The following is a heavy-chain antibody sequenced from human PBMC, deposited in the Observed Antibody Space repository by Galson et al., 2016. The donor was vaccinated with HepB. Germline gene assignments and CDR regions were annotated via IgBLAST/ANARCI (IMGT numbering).Heavy chain of an antibody. CDR3: ATLLWFGELLYPFDY. J-gene: IGHJ4*02. D-gene: IGHD3-10*01. CDR1: GFSFSSYA. CDR2: ISGSVGST. Sequence: ASGFSFSSYAMSWVRQAPGKGLEWVSSISGSVGSTYYADSVKGRFTISRDNSKNTLYLQMNSLRAEDTAVYYCATLLWFGELLYPFDYWGQGTLVTVSS. V-gene: IGHV3-23*01.